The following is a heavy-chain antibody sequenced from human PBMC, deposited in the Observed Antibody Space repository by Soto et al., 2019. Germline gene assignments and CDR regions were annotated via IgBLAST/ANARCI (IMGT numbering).Heavy chain of an antibody. CDR1: GGTFSSYA. V-gene: IGHV1-69*01. J-gene: IGHJ6*02. D-gene: IGHD2-2*01. Sequence: QVQLVQSGAEVKKPGSSVKVSCKASGGTFSSYAISWVRQAPGQGLEWTGGIIPIFGTANYAQKLQGRVTITADESTSTAYMELSSLRSEDTAVYYCANIVVVPAAMRHYYYYGMDVWGQGTTVTVSS. CDR3: ANIVVVPAAMRHYYYYGMDV. CDR2: IIPIFGTA.